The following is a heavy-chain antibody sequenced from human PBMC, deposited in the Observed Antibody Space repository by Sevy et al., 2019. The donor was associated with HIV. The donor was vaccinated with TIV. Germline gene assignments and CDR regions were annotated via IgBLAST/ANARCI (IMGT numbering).Heavy chain of an antibody. Sequence: GGSLRLSCAASGFTFSKYSMSWVHQPPGKGLEWVSTLCFGCGEINYADSVKGRFTISRDNYKSSVYLQMNNLRPGETAVYYCAREGCTKPHDYWGQGTLVTVSS. J-gene: IGHJ4*02. D-gene: IGHD2-8*01. V-gene: IGHV3-23*01. CDR1: GFTFSKYS. CDR3: AREGCTKPHDY. CDR2: LCFGCGEI.